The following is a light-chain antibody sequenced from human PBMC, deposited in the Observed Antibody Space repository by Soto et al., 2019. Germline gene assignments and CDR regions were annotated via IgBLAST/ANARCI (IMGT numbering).Light chain of an antibody. CDR3: QKFSAVPT. CDR1: QAIYNY. V-gene: IGKV1-27*01. Sequence: DIQMTQSPSSLSASVGDRVTITCRASQAIYNYLAWYQQKLGKVPTLLISAASTLQSGVPSRFSGSGSGTDFTLTISSLQPEDVATYYCQKFSAVPTFGGGTKVEI. J-gene: IGKJ4*01. CDR2: AAS.